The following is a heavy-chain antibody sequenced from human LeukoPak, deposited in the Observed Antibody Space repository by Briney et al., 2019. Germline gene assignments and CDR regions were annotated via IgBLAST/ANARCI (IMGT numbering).Heavy chain of an antibody. J-gene: IGHJ4*02. Sequence: PSATLSLTCTVSGGSITGYYWNWIRQPPGKGLEWIGYIYYSGSTNYNPSLKSRVTISADTSENQFSLKLNSVTAADTAVYYCARQGGVATTFDYWGQGTLVTVSS. CDR1: GGSITGYY. V-gene: IGHV4-59*08. CDR2: IYYSGST. D-gene: IGHD5-12*01. CDR3: ARQGGVATTFDY.